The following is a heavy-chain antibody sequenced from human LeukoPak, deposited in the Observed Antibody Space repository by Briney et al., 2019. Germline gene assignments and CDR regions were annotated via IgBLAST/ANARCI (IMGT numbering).Heavy chain of an antibody. D-gene: IGHD3-22*01. CDR3: ARGPRYYYLH. Sequence: SETLSLTCAVYGGSFSGYYWSWIRQAPGKGLEWIGEIDHSGSTNYNPSLKSRVTISVDTSKNQFSLKLSSVTAADTAVYYCARGPRYYYLHWGQGTLVTVSS. J-gene: IGHJ4*02. V-gene: IGHV4-34*01. CDR2: IDHSGST. CDR1: GGSFSGYY.